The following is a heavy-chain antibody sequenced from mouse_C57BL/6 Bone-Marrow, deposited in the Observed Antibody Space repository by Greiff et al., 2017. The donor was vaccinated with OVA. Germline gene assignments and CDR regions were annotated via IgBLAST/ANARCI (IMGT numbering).Heavy chain of an antibody. V-gene: IGHV2-5*01. CDR2: IWRGGST. Sequence: VQLQQSGPGLVQPSQSLSITCTVSGFSLTSYGVHWVRQSPGKGLEWLGVIWRGGSTDYNAAFMSRLSITKDNSKSQVFFKMNSLQADDTAIYXCAKNEDYGSSYHWYFDVWGTGTTVTVSS. CDR3: AKNEDYGSSYHWYFDV. D-gene: IGHD1-1*01. J-gene: IGHJ1*03. CDR1: GFSLTSYG.